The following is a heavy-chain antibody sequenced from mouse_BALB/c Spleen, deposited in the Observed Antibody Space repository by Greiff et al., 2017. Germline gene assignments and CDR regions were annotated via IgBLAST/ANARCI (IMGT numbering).Heavy chain of an antibody. CDR1: GYTFTNYW. Sequence: QVQLQQSGAELVRPGTSVKISCKASGYTFTNYWLGWVKQRPGHGLEWIGDIYPGGGYTNYNEKFKGKATLTADTSSSTAYMQLSSLTSEDSAVYFCARSGLGRDYYAMDYWGQGTSVTVSS. CDR2: IYPGGGYT. V-gene: IGHV1-63*02. J-gene: IGHJ4*01. D-gene: IGHD4-1*01. CDR3: ARSGLGRDYYAMDY.